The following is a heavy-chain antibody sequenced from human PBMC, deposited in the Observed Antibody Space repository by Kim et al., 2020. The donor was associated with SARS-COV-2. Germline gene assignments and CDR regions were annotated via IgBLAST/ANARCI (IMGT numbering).Heavy chain of an antibody. V-gene: IGHV4-59*01. D-gene: IGHD2-2*01. J-gene: IGHJ5*02. CDR3: AREGCSSTSCYGWFDP. Sequence: SRKRRVTISVDTSKNQFSRKLSSVTAADTAVYYCAREGCSSTSCYGWFDPWGQGTLVTVSS.